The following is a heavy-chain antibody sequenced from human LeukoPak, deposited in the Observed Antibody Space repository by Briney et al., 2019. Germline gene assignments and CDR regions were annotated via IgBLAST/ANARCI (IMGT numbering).Heavy chain of an antibody. V-gene: IGHV4-30-4*01. Sequence: SETLSLTCTVSGGSISSGDYYWSWIRQPPGKGLEWIGYIYYSGSTYYNPSLKSRVTISVDTSKNQFSLKLSSVTAADTAVYYCARDGILNWFDPWGQGTQVTVSS. J-gene: IGHJ5*02. D-gene: IGHD1-26*01. CDR2: IYYSGST. CDR3: ARDGILNWFDP. CDR1: GGSISSGDYY.